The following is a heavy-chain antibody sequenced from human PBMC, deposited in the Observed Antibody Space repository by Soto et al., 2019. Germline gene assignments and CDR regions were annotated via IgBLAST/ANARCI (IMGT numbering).Heavy chain of an antibody. CDR1: GFTFSSYA. V-gene: IGHV3-23*01. D-gene: IGHD1-1*01. J-gene: IGHJ3*02. Sequence: GGSLRLSCAASGFTFSSYAMSWVRQAPGKGLEWVSAISGSGGSTYYADSVKGRFTISRDNVKNSLYLQMNSLRAEDTAVYYCARIYNFDAFDIWGQGTMVTVSS. CDR3: ARIYNFDAFDI. CDR2: ISGSGGST.